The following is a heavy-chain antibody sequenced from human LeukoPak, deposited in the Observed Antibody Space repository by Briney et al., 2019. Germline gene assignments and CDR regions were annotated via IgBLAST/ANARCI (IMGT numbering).Heavy chain of an antibody. Sequence: PWGSLRLSCAASGFTFSDYWMSWVRQAPGKGLEWVANIKYHGSDEHYVDSVRGRFTISRDNAKNSLFLQMNSLRAEDTAVYYCARIGGSGTYWDYWGQGTLVTVPS. CDR2: IKYHGSDE. D-gene: IGHD3-10*01. V-gene: IGHV3-7*01. J-gene: IGHJ4*02. CDR3: ARIGGSGTYWDY. CDR1: GFTFSDYW.